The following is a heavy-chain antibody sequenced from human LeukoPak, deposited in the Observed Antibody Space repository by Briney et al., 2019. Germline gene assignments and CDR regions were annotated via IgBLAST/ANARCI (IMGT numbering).Heavy chain of an antibody. D-gene: IGHD6-6*01. J-gene: IGHJ2*01. V-gene: IGHV4-59*08. CDR3: ARRDSSTSWYFDV. CDR2: IYYSGST. Sequence: SETLSLTCTVSGDSFNSYYWSWIRQPPGKGLEWIGYIYYSGSTNYNPSLKSRGTISLDTSQSQFSLKLSSVTAADTAVYFCARRDSSTSWYFDVWGRGTLVTVSS. CDR1: GDSFNSYY.